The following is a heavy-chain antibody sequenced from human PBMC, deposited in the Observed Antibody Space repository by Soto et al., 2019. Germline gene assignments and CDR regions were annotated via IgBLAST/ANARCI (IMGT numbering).Heavy chain of an antibody. D-gene: IGHD3-3*01. CDR2: ISGSGGST. Sequence: GGSLRLSCAASGFTFSSYAMSWVRQAPGKGLEWVSAISGSGGSTYYADSVKGRFTISRDNSKNTLYLQMNSLRAEDTAVYYCAKGERSYDFWSGNDPAYYYYMDVWGKGTTVTVSS. V-gene: IGHV3-23*01. J-gene: IGHJ6*03. CDR3: AKGERSYDFWSGNDPAYYYYMDV. CDR1: GFTFSSYA.